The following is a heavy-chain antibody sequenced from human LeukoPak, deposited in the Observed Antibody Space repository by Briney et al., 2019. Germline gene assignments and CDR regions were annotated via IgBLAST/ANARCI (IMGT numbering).Heavy chain of an antibody. CDR1: GGSISSGSYY. CDR2: IYTSGST. Sequence: SETLSLTCTVSGGSISSGSYYWSWIRQPAGKGLEWIGRIYTSGSTNYNPSLKSRVTISVDTSKNQFSLKLSSVTAADTAVYYCARGFYQLGYFDYWGQGTLVTVSS. V-gene: IGHV4-61*02. CDR3: ARGFYQLGYFDY. D-gene: IGHD2-2*01. J-gene: IGHJ4*02.